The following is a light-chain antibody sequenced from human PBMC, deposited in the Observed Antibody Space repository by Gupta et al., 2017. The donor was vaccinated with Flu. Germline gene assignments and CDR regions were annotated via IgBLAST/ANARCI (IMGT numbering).Light chain of an antibody. CDR1: QSVLYSSNNRNY. Sequence: SLGERATINCRSSQSVLYSSNNRNYLAWFQQKPGQPPKLLIYWASTRESGVPDRFRGSGSGTDFTLTISSLQAEDMAVYYCQQYYSSPPTFGQGTKLEI. CDR3: QQYYSSPPT. J-gene: IGKJ2*01. V-gene: IGKV4-1*01. CDR2: WAS.